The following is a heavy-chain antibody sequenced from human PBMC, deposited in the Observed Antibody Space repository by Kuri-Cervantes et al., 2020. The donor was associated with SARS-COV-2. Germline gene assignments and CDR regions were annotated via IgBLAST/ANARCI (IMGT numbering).Heavy chain of an antibody. J-gene: IGHJ6*02. CDR3: ARDPTVTTSTDYYYGMDV. CDR1: GYTFTSYY. D-gene: IGHD4-17*01. CDR2: INPSGGST. V-gene: IGHV1-46*01. Sequence: ASVKVSCKASGYTFTSYYMHWVRQAPGQGLEWMGIINPSGGSTSYAQKFQGRVTMNRDTSTSTVYMELSSLRSDDTAVYYCARDPTVTTSTDYYYGMDVWGQGTTVTVSS.